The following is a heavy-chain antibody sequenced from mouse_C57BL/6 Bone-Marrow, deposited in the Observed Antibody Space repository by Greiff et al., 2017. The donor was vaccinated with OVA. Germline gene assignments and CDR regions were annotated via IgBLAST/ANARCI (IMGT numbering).Heavy chain of an antibody. CDR2: IDPSDSYT. J-gene: IGHJ2*01. D-gene: IGHD2-12*01. CDR1: GYTFTSYW. V-gene: IGHV1-69*01. CDR3: ARGEDYSFYFDY. Sequence: QVQLQQPGAELVMPGASVKLSCKASGYTFTSYWMHWVKQRPGQGLEWIGEIDPSDSYTNYNQKFKGKSTLTVDKSSSTAYMQLSSLTSEDSAVYYCARGEDYSFYFDYWGQGTTLTVSS.